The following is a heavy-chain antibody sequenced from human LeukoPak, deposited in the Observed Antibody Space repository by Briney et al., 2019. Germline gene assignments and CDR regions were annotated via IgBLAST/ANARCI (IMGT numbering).Heavy chain of an antibody. CDR3: ARDRWYYYGSGRGPFDP. J-gene: IGHJ5*02. CDR1: GYSFSSYG. Sequence: ASVKVSCKASGYSFSSYGISWVRQAPGQGLEWMGWISANNGNTIHAQKFQGRVTMTTDISTSTAYMELSSLRSEDTAVYYCARDRWYYYGSGRGPFDPWGQGTLVTVSS. V-gene: IGHV1-18*01. D-gene: IGHD3-10*01. CDR2: ISANNGNT.